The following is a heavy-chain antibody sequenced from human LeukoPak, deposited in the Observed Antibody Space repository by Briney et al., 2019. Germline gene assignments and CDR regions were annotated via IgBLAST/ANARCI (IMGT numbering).Heavy chain of an antibody. Sequence: SETLSLTCAVYGGSFSGYYWSWIRQPPGKGLEWIGEINHSGSTNYSPSLKSRVTISVDTSKNQFSLELSSVTAADTAVYYCARSWDYDSSGYYYVDYWGQGTLVTVSS. CDR3: ARSWDYDSSGYYYVDY. CDR2: INHSGST. J-gene: IGHJ4*02. CDR1: GGSFSGYY. D-gene: IGHD3-22*01. V-gene: IGHV4-34*01.